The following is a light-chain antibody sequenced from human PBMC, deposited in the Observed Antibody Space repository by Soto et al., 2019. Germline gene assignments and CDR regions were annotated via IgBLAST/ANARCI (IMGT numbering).Light chain of an antibody. CDR1: QSVKTF. CDR3: QQRSNWPIT. Sequence: EIVLTQSPATLSLSPGQRATLSCRASQSVKTFLVWYQHRPGQAPRVLIYDASHRASGIPARFSGSGSGTDFTLTISSLEPEDFAVYYCQQRSNWPITFGQGTRLEIK. CDR2: DAS. J-gene: IGKJ5*01. V-gene: IGKV3-11*01.